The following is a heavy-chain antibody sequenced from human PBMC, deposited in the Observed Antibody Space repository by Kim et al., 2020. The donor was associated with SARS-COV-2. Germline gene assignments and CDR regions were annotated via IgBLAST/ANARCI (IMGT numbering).Heavy chain of an antibody. CDR2: ISYDGSNK. V-gene: IGHV3-30*18. Sequence: GGSLRLSCAASGFTFSSYGMHWVRQAPGKGLEWGAVISYDGSNKYYADSVKGRFTISRDNSKNTLYLQMNSLRAEDTAVYYCAKDPRFGELGGYFDYWGQGTLVTVSS. J-gene: IGHJ4*02. D-gene: IGHD3-10*01. CDR3: AKDPRFGELGGYFDY. CDR1: GFTFSSYG.